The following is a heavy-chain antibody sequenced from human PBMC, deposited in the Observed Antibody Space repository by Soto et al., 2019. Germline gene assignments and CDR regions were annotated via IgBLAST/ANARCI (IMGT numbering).Heavy chain of an antibody. V-gene: IGHV1-18*01. CDR1: GYAFPHYV. CDR2: STHTGNT. J-gene: IGHJ4*02. Sequence: SVKVSCKTSGYAFPHYVINWVRQAPGHGLEWMGFSTHTGNTNYAQNFQGRVVLTTDTSTSTAYMEVTSLRSDDTAVYYCARSGEHPLDYWGQGTPVTVSS. CDR3: ARSGEHPLDY. D-gene: IGHD1-26*01.